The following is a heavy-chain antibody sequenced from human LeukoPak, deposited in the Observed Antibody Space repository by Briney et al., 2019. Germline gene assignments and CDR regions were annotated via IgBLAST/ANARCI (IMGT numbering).Heavy chain of an antibody. D-gene: IGHD5-18*01. Sequence: PGGSLRPSCAASGFSFSSSWMAWVRQAPGKGLEWVANIKEDESEIYYVDSVKGRFTASRDNAKNSLYLQMNSLRAEDTAVYYCARILTYSYGLDYWGQGILVTVSS. CDR2: IKEDESEI. CDR1: GFSFSSSW. CDR3: ARILTYSYGLDY. J-gene: IGHJ4*02. V-gene: IGHV3-7*01.